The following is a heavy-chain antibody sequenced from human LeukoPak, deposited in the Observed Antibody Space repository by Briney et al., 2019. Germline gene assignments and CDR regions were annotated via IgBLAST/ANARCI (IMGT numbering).Heavy chain of an antibody. D-gene: IGHD2/OR15-2a*01. CDR2: ISGSGDST. V-gene: IGHV3-23*01. CDR3: AKGHTRWVKEEYDY. CDR1: GFTFSSYA. Sequence: GGSLRLSCAASGFTFSSYAMSWVRQAPGKGLEWVSAISGSGDSTYYTDSVKGRFAFSRDNSKNTLFLQMNSLRADDTAVYYCAKGHTRWVKEEYDYWGQGTLVTVSS. J-gene: IGHJ4*02.